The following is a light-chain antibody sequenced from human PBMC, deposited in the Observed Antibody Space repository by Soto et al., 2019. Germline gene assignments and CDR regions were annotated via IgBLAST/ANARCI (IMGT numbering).Light chain of an antibody. CDR3: QQYYSYFFS. Sequence: DIQMTQSPSTLYASVGDRVTITCRASQNVNNHLAWYWQKPGSAPRLLIYDASTLQVGVPSRFSGSGSGTDFTLTINSLQPDDFATYYCQQYYSYFFSFGPGTRVDIK. J-gene: IGKJ3*01. V-gene: IGKV1-5*01. CDR1: QNVNNH. CDR2: DAS.